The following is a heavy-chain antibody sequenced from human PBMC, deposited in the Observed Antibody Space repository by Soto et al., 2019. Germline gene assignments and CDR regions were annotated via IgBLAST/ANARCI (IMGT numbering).Heavy chain of an antibody. CDR1: GGSINIYD. V-gene: IGHV4-59*01. J-gene: IGHJ5*02. CDR2: KAYTGNT. Sequence: SDSLSLACVVCGGSINIYDWSGARKFPGKGLEWIAYKAYTGNTNYNPSLQSRVTISMDTSKNQLSLKLTSMTEADTAVYYCARDMHAGFTHYFGPWGQGTLVTLPS. CDR3: ARDMHAGFTHYFGP. D-gene: IGHD1-26*01.